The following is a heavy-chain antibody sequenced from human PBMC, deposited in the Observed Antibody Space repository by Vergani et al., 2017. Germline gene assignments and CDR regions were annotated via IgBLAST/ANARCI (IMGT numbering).Heavy chain of an antibody. CDR2: ISYDGSNK. J-gene: IGHJ4*02. Sequence: QVQLVESGGGVVQPGRSLRLSCAASGFTFSSYAMHWVRQAPGKGLEWVAVISYDGSNKYYADSVKGRFTISRDNSKNTLYLQMNSLRAEDTAVYYCARELDEVVIIYXFDYWGQGTLVTVSS. V-gene: IGHV3-30-3*01. CDR1: GFTFSSYA. D-gene: IGHD3-3*01. CDR3: ARELDEVVIIYXFDY.